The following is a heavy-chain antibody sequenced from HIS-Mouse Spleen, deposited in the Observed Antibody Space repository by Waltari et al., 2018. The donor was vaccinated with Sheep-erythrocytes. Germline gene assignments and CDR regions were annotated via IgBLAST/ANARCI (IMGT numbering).Heavy chain of an antibody. CDR3: ARDLGYDILTGYYSDAFDI. CDR2: IYHSGST. V-gene: IGHV4-38-2*02. Sequence: QVQLQESGPGLVKPSETLSLTCTVSGYSISSGYYWGWIRQPQGKGLEWIGSIYHSGSTYYNPSLKSRVTISVDTSKNQFSLKLSSVTAADTAVYYCARDLGYDILTGYYSDAFDIWGQGTMVTVSS. CDR1: GYSISSGYY. D-gene: IGHD3-9*01. J-gene: IGHJ3*02.